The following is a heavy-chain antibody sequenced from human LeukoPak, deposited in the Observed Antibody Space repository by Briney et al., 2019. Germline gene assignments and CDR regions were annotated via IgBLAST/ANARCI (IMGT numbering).Heavy chain of an antibody. D-gene: IGHD3-10*01. CDR1: GGSISSSSYY. CDR2: IYYSGST. Sequence: SETLSLTCTVSGGSISSSSYYWGWIRQPPGKGLEWIGSIYYSGSTYYNPSLKSRVTISVDTSKNQFSLKLSSVTAADTAVYYCARAGLWFGELLIWDDAFDIWGQGTMVTVSS. J-gene: IGHJ3*02. CDR3: ARAGLWFGELLIWDDAFDI. V-gene: IGHV4-39*01.